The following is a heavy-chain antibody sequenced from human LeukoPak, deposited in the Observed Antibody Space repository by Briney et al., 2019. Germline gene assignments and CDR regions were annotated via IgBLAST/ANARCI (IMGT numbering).Heavy chain of an antibody. V-gene: IGHV3-23*01. J-gene: IGHJ4*02. CDR2: ISGSGGST. CDR1: GFAFSSYA. D-gene: IGHD3-10*01. CDR3: AKDGVRGVSGYYFDH. Sequence: GGSLRLSCAASGFAFSSYAMSWVRQAPGKGLEWVSAISGSGGSTYYADSVKGRFTISRDNSKNTLYPQMNSLRAEDTAVYYCAKDGVRGVSGYYFDHWGQGTLVTVSS.